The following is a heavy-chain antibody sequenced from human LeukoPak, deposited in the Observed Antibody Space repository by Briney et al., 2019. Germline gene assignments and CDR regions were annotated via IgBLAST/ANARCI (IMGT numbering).Heavy chain of an antibody. Sequence: SETLSLTCTVSGYSISSGYYWGWIRQPPGKGLEWIGSIYHSGSTYYNPSLKSRITISVDTSKNQFSLKLSSVTAADTAVYFCARAIAARRRVGWDYFDFWGQGTLVTVSS. V-gene: IGHV4-38-2*02. CDR3: ARAIAARRRVGWDYFDF. D-gene: IGHD6-6*01. CDR2: IYHSGST. CDR1: GYSISSGYY. J-gene: IGHJ4*02.